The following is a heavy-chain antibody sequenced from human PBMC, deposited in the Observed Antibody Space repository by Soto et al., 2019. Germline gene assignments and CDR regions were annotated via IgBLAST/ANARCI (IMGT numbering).Heavy chain of an antibody. CDR2: IYWDDDK. Sequence: QITLKESGPTVMKPTQTLTLTCTFSGFSLSAGGVSVGRIRQPPGKALEWLALIYWDDDKRYSPSLKTRLTITKDTSKNQVVLTMTNMDPVDTATYYCAKWGYGSGTYAFDYWGQGTLVTVAP. D-gene: IGHD3-10*01. CDR1: GFSLSAGGVS. J-gene: IGHJ4*02. V-gene: IGHV2-5*02. CDR3: AKWGYGSGTYAFDY.